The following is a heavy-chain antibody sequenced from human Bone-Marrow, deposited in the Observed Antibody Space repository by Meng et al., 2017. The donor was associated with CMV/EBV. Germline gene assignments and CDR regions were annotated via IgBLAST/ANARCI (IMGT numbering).Heavy chain of an antibody. CDR3: ASPSSSSLYYFDY. J-gene: IGHJ4*02. CDR1: GGTFSSYA. V-gene: IGHV5-10-1*01. D-gene: IGHD6-6*01. CDR2: IDPSDSYT. Sequence: VQLVESGAEVKKPGSLVKVSCKASGGTFSSYAISWVRQAPGQGLEWMGRIDPSDSYTNYSPSFQGHVTISADKSISTAYLQWSSLKASDTAMYYCASPSSSSLYYFDYWGQGTLVTVSS.